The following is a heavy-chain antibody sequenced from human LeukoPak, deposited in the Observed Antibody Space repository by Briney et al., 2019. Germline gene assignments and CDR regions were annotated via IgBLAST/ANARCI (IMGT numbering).Heavy chain of an antibody. CDR2: ISAYNGNT. J-gene: IGHJ5*02. Sequence: GASVKVSCKASGYTFTSYGISWVRQAPGQGLEWMGRISAYNGNTNYAQKLQGRVTMTTDTSTSTAYMELRSLRSDDTAVYYCARDLFPGPIGNWFDPWGQGTLVTVSS. D-gene: IGHD2-21*01. V-gene: IGHV1-18*01. CDR1: GYTFTSYG. CDR3: ARDLFPGPIGNWFDP.